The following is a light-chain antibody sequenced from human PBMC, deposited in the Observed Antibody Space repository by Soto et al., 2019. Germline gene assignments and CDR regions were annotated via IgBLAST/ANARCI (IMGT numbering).Light chain of an antibody. Sequence: EIVMTQSPATLSVSPGERATVSCRASQSVRSNLAWYQQKPGQAPRLLIYGASTRATGIPARFSGSGSGTEFTLTISSLQSEDFAVYFCQQYNTRPQTFGQGTKVDIK. V-gene: IGKV3-15*01. CDR3: QQYNTRPQT. CDR2: GAS. J-gene: IGKJ1*01. CDR1: QSVRSN.